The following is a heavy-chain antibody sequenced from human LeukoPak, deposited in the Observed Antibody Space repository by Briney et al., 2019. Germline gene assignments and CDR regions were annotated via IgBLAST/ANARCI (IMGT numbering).Heavy chain of an antibody. CDR2: IYYNGNT. J-gene: IGHJ5*02. CDR3: ARDRTYCSSTSCYESLGFDP. D-gene: IGHD2-2*01. Sequence: SETLSLTCSVSDGSINSYYWNWIRRPPGKGLEWIGYIYYNGNTNYSPSLKSRVTMSVDTSKNQFSLKLSSVTAADTAVYYCARDRTYCSSTSCYESLGFDPWGQGTLVTVSS. V-gene: IGHV4-59*01. CDR1: DGSINSYY.